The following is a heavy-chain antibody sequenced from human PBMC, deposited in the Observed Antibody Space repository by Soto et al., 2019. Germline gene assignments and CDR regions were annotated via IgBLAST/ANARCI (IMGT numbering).Heavy chain of an antibody. J-gene: IGHJ5*02. CDR1: GGSISSYY. CDR2: IYYSGST. CDR3: ARVWYSGSYYRWFDP. Sequence: PSETLSLTCTVSGGSISSYYWSWIRQPPGKGLEWIGYIYYSGSTNYNPSLKSRVTISVDTSKNQFSPKLSSVTAADTAMYYCARVWYSGSYYRWFDPWGQGTLVTVSS. D-gene: IGHD1-26*01. V-gene: IGHV4-59*01.